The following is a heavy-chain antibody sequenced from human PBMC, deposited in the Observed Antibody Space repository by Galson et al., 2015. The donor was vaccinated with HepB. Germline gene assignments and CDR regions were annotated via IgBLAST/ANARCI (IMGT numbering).Heavy chain of an antibody. D-gene: IGHD5-12*01. J-gene: IGHJ4*02. CDR2: ISSSSSYI. Sequence: SLRLSCPASGFTFSSYSMNWVRKAPGKGLEWVSSISSSSSYIYYADSVKGRFTISRDNAKNSLYQQMNSLRAEDTAVYYCARDLLGSMSGYDYHHNIYWGQGTLVTVSS. V-gene: IGHV3-21*01. CDR3: ARDLLGSMSGYDYHHNIY. CDR1: GFTFSSYS.